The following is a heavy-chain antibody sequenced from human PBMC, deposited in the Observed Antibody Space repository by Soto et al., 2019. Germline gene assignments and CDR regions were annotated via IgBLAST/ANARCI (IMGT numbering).Heavy chain of an antibody. V-gene: IGHV1-2*02. CDR1: GYTFTGLY. J-gene: IGHJ4*02. D-gene: IGHD6-19*01. CDR3: ARSPVAVMYYFDY. CDR2: INPNSGGT. Sequence: GASVKVSCKASGYTFTGLYIHWVRLAPGQGLEWMGWINPNSGGTNYAEKFQGRVTMTRDTSISTAYMELSSLRSDDTAVYYCARSPVAVMYYFDYWGQGTLVTVSS.